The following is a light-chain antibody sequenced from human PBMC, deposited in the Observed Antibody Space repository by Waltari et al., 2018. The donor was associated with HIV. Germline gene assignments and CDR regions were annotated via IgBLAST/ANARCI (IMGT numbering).Light chain of an antibody. Sequence: DIVMTQSPDSLAVSLGERATINCKSSQSVLYSSNNKNYLALYQQKPGQPPKLLIYWASTRESGVPDRFSGSGSGTDFTLTITSLQAEDVAVYYCQQYYSNPLTFGGGTKVEIK. CDR2: WAS. J-gene: IGKJ4*01. CDR1: QSVLYSSNNKNY. CDR3: QQYYSNPLT. V-gene: IGKV4-1*01.